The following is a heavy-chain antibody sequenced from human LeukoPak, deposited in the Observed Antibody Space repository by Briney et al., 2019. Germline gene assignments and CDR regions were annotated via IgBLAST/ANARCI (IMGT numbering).Heavy chain of an antibody. D-gene: IGHD5-18*01. Sequence: PGGSLRLSCAASGFTFSSYSMNWVRQAPGKGLEWVSYISSSSSTIYYADSVKGRFTISRDNAKNSLYLQMNSLRAEDTAVYYCARDRGQLWFWGQGTLVTVSS. V-gene: IGHV3-48*01. CDR3: ARDRGQLWF. CDR1: GFTFSSYS. J-gene: IGHJ4*02. CDR2: ISSSSSTI.